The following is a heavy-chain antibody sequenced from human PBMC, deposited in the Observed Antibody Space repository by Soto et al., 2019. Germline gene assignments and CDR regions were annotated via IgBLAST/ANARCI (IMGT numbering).Heavy chain of an antibody. Sequence: SETLSLTCTVSGGSISSYYWSWIRQPPGKGLEWIGYIYYSGSTNYNPSLKSLVTISVDTSKNQFSLKLSSVTAADTAVYYGARSGGLLWFGELSYWGQGTLVTVSS. J-gene: IGHJ4*02. CDR1: GGSISSYY. CDR2: IYYSGST. D-gene: IGHD3-10*01. V-gene: IGHV4-59*01. CDR3: ARSGGLLWFGELSY.